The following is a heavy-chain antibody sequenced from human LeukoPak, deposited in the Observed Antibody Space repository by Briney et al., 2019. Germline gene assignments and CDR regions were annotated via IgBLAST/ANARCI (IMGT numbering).Heavy chain of an antibody. CDR3: VRDGVGAPPFDY. J-gene: IGHJ4*02. CDR2: ISGSGGTT. V-gene: IGHV3-23*01. CDR1: GFTFSSLA. Sequence: GGSLRLSCAASGFTFSSLAMHWVRQAPGKGLEWVSVISGSGGTTYYADSVKGRFTISRDNAKNTLLLQMNSLRAEDTAVYYCVRDGVGAPPFDYWGQGVLVTVSS. D-gene: IGHD1-26*01.